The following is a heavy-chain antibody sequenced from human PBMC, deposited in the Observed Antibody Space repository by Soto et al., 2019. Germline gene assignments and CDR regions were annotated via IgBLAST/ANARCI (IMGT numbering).Heavy chain of an antibody. CDR2: IIPIFGRT. V-gene: IGHV1-69*12. CDR1: GGTFSSYA. D-gene: IGHD2-2*01. CDR3: ADLSLGYGITSSCPPDY. Sequence: QVQLVQSGAEVKKPGSSVKVSCKASGGTFSSYAISWVRQAPGPGLEWMGGIIPIFGRTTYAQRFQGRVTITADESTSTAYMELSRLTSEDTAVYYCADLSLGYGITSSCPPDYWGQGTLVTVAS. J-gene: IGHJ4*02.